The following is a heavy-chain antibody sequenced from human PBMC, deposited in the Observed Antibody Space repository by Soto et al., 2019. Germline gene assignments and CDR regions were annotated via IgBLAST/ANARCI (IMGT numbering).Heavy chain of an antibody. D-gene: IGHD4-17*01. CDR3: ARKATVTTCFDY. V-gene: IGHV4-31*03. CDR1: GGSISSGGYY. CDR2: IYYSGST. Sequence: QVQLQESGPGLVKPSQTLSLTCTVSGGSISSGGYYWSWIRQHPGKGLEWIGYIYYSGSTYYNPSLNRRVTISVDTSKNQFSLELSSVTAADTAVYYCARKATVTTCFDYWGQGTLVNVSS. J-gene: IGHJ4*02.